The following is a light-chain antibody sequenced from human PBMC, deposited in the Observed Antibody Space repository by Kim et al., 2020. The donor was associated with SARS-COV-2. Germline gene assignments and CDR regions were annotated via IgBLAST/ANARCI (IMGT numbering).Light chain of an antibody. Sequence: NFMLTQPHSVSESPGKTVTISCTRSSGNIASNYMQWYQQRPGSAPTIVIYEDTQRPSGVPDRFSGSIDSSSNSASLTISGLKTVDEADYYCQSYDNTNQVFGGGTKLTVL. J-gene: IGLJ3*02. V-gene: IGLV6-57*04. CDR3: QSYDNTNQV. CDR1: SGNIASNY. CDR2: EDT.